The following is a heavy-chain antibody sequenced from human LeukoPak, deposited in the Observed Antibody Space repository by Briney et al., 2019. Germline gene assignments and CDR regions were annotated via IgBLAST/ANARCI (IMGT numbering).Heavy chain of an antibody. D-gene: IGHD1-7*01. V-gene: IGHV3-30*03. Sequence: GGSLRLSCAASGFTFSSYGMHWVRQAPGKGLEWVAVISYDGSNKYYADSVKGRFTISRDNSKNTLYLQMNSLRAEDTAVYYCARGSRLASQLRGYYYYGMDVWGQGTTVTVSS. CDR2: ISYDGSNK. CDR1: GFTFSSYG. J-gene: IGHJ6*02. CDR3: ARGSRLASQLRGYYYYGMDV.